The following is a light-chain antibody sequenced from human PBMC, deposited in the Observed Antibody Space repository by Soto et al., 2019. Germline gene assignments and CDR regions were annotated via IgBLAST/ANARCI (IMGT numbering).Light chain of an antibody. CDR2: DVS. Sequence: QSALTQPASVSGSPGQSITISCTGTSCDVGAYNYVSWYQQHPGKAPKLMIYDVSNRPSGVSNRFSGSKSGNTASLTISGLQPEDEADYYCSSYTSSRTRVFGGGTQLTVL. J-gene: IGLJ2*01. V-gene: IGLV2-14*03. CDR1: SCDVGAYNY. CDR3: SSYTSSRTRV.